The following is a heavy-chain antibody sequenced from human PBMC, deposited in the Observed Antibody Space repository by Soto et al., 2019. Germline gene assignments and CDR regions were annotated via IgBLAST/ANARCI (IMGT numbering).Heavy chain of an antibody. CDR2: ISSSSSYI. V-gene: IGHV3-21*01. J-gene: IGHJ6*02. CDR1: GFTFSSYS. D-gene: IGHD3-10*01. Sequence: GGSLRLSCAASGFTFSSYSMNWVRQAPGKGLEWVSSISSSSSYIYYADSVKGRFTISRDNAKNSLYLQMNSLRAEDTAVYYCARDKGSGSYSGYYGMDVWGQGTTVTVSS. CDR3: ARDKGSGSYSGYYGMDV.